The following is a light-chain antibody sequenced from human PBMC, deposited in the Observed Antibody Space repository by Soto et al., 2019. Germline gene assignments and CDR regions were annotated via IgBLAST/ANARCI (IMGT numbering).Light chain of an antibody. J-gene: IGKJ5*01. V-gene: IGKV1-5*03. CDR1: QSISRW. Sequence: DIQMTQYPSTLSASVGDRVTIPCRASQSISRWLAWYKQKPGKVPKLLSYQASGLNSGVPSRFSGSGSGTEFTLTISSLQPDDFATYYCHSRAFGQGTRLEIK. CDR2: QAS. CDR3: HSRA.